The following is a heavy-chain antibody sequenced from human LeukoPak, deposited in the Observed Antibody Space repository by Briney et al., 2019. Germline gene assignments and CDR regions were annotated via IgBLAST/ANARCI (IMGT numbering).Heavy chain of an antibody. Sequence: GASVKVSCKASGGTFSSYAISWVRQAPGQGPEWMGGIIPIFGTANYAQKFQGRVTITADKSTSTAYMELSSLRSEDTAVYYCTLGSSSSLGEFDYWGQGTLVTVSS. CDR1: GGTFSSYA. CDR2: IIPIFGTA. CDR3: TLGSSSSLGEFDY. J-gene: IGHJ4*02. D-gene: IGHD6-6*01. V-gene: IGHV1-69*06.